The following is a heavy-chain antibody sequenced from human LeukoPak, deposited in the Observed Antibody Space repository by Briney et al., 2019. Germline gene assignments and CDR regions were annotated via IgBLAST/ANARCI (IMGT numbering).Heavy chain of an antibody. J-gene: IGHJ5*02. CDR2: IIPIFGTA. CDR3: AGYCTNGVCYTWFDP. V-gene: IGHV1-69*13. Sequence: SVKVSCKASRGTFSSYAISWVRQAPGQGLEWMGGIIPIFGTANYAQKFQGRVTITADESTSTAYMELSSLRSEDTAVYYCAGYCTNGVCYTWFDPWGQGTLVTVSS. CDR1: RGTFSSYA. D-gene: IGHD2-8*01.